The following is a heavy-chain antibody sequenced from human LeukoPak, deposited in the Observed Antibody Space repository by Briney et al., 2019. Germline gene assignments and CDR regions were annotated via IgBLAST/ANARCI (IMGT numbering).Heavy chain of an antibody. V-gene: IGHV3-23*01. J-gene: IGHJ3*02. D-gene: IGHD2-15*01. CDR2: ISGSGGST. CDR3: AKGVDRNDAFDI. Sequence: QTGGSLRLSCAASGFTFSSYAMSWVRQPPGKGLEWVSAISGSGGSTYYADSVKGRFTISRDNSKNTLYLQMNSLRAEDTAVYYCAKGVDRNDAFDIWGQGTMVTVSS. CDR1: GFTFSSYA.